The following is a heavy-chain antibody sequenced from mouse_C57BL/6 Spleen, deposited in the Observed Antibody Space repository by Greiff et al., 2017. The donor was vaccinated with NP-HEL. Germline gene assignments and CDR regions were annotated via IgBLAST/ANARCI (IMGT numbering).Heavy chain of an antibody. D-gene: IGHD4-1*01. J-gene: IGHJ2*01. CDR3: ARKNWDWEDFDY. Sequence: VKLMESGPELVKPGASVKISCKASGYAFSSSWMNWVKQRPGKGLEWIGRIYPGDGDTNYNGKFKGKATLTADKSSSTAYMQLSSLTSEDSAVYFCARKNWDWEDFDYWGQGTTLTVSS. V-gene: IGHV1-82*01. CDR2: IYPGDGDT. CDR1: GYAFSSSW.